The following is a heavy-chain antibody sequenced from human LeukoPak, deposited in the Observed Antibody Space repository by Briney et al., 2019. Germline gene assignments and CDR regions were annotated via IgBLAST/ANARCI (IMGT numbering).Heavy chain of an antibody. CDR1: GFTLSTYW. Sequence: GGSLRLSCAASGFTLSTYWMHWVRQAPGKGLVWVSRINPDGSTTTYADSVEGRFTISRDNAKNTLYLQMSSLRAEDTAVYYCARDRIPGIAAAGKGWFDPWGQGTLVTVSS. CDR2: INPDGSTT. CDR3: ARDRIPGIAAAGKGWFDP. D-gene: IGHD6-13*01. J-gene: IGHJ5*02. V-gene: IGHV3-74*01.